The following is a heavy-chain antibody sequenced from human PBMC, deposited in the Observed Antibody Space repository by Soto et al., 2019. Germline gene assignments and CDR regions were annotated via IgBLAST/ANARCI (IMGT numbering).Heavy chain of an antibody. CDR3: ARDGYCSGGSCYLNFDY. D-gene: IGHD2-15*01. J-gene: IGHJ4*02. CDR2: IIPIFGTA. Sequence: ASVKVSCKASGGTFSSYAISWVRQAPGQGLEWMGGIIPIFGTANYAQKFQGRVTITADESTSTAYMELSSLRSEDTAVYYCARDGYCSGGSCYLNFDYWGQGTLVTVSS. CDR1: GGTFSSYA. V-gene: IGHV1-69*13.